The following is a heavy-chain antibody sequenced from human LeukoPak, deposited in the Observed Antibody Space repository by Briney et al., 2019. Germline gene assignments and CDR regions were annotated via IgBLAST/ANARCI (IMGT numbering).Heavy chain of an antibody. V-gene: IGHV3-9*01. J-gene: IGHJ4*02. D-gene: IGHD1-26*01. CDR2: ISWNSGSI. Sequence: PGGSLRLSCAASGFTFDDYAMHWVRQAPGKGLEWVSGISWNSGSIGYADSVKGRFTISRDNAKNSLYLQMNSLRAEDTALYYCAKGAKWELLYPFDYWGQGTLVTVSS. CDR1: GFTFDDYA. CDR3: AKGAKWELLYPFDY.